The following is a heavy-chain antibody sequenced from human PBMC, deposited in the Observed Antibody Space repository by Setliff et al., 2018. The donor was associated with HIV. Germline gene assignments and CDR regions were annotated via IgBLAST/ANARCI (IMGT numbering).Heavy chain of an antibody. Sequence: PGGSLRLSCAASGFTFRTYWMSWVRQVPGKGLEWVANIKQDGSDKNYVDSVKGRFTISRDNAKNSLSLQMNSLRDEDTAVYYCVRVTYGYTYGYTNYYYMDVWGKGTTVTVSS. CDR3: VRVTYGYTYGYTNYYYMDV. V-gene: IGHV3-7*03. CDR1: GFTFRTYW. CDR2: IKQDGSDK. D-gene: IGHD5-18*01. J-gene: IGHJ6*03.